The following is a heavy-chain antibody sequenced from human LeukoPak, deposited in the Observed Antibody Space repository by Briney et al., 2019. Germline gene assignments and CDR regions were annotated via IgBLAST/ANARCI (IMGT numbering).Heavy chain of an antibody. J-gene: IGHJ4*02. D-gene: IGHD3-9*01. V-gene: IGHV4-61*05. CDR3: ARGGVYYDILTGSGPPFDY. CDR2: IYYSGST. CDR1: GGSIISSPYY. Sequence: PSETLSLTCTVSGGSIISSPYYWGWIRQPPGKGLEWIGYIYYSGSTNYNPSLKSRVTISVDTSKNQFSLKLSSVTAADTAVYYCARGGVYYDILTGSGPPFDYWGQGTLVTVSS.